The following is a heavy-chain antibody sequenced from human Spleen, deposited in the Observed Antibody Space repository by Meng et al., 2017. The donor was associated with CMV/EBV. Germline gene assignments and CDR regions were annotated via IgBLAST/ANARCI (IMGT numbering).Heavy chain of an antibody. V-gene: IGHV4-39*07. Sequence: SFGAWVRQPPGRDLEWIGSIYYTGDAYYNPSLKSRVTMSVDTSENQFSLYLSSVTAADTAIYYCMRDPLSNAAVVMYYFDHWGQGKLVTVSS. J-gene: IGHJ4*02. CDR1: SF. CDR2: IYYTGDA. CDR3: MRDPLSNAAVVMYYFDH. D-gene: IGHD2-21*01.